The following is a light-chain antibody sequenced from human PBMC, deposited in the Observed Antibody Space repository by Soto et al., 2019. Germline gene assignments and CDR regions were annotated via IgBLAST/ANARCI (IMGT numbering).Light chain of an antibody. V-gene: IGLV2-14*01. Sequence: QSVLTQPDCLSGSPGQSITISCTGTSSDIGAYDYVSWFQQHPVKAPKLMISAVNNRPSGVSNRFSGSKSGNTAYLTISWLQVEDEAEYFGFSFTATSTHVFGTGTKVTVL. CDR1: SSDIGAYDY. CDR2: AVN. CDR3: FSFTATSTHV. J-gene: IGLJ1*01.